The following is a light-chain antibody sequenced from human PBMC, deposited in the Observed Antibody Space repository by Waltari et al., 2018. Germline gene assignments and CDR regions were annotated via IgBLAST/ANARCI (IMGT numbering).Light chain of an antibody. V-gene: IGLV2-14*03. CDR3: SSYIGSSTLEL. Sequence: QSALTQPASVSGSPGQSITISCTGTSSDVGGYNYVSWFQKHPGKAPKRMIFGVSNRPSGVSNRFSGSKSGNTASLTISGLQAEDEADYYCSSYIGSSTLELFGGGTSLTVL. CDR1: SSDVGGYNY. J-gene: IGLJ2*01. CDR2: GVS.